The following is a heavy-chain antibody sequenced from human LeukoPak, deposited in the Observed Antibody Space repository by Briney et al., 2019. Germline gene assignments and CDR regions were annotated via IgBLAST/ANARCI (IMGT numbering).Heavy chain of an antibody. V-gene: IGHV3-7*01. CDR3: AREGASSSWPYYFDY. D-gene: IGHD6-13*01. CDR2: IKQDGSEK. Sequence: TGGSLRLSCAASGFTFSSYWMSWVRQAPGKGLEWVANIKQDGSEKYYVDSVKGRFTISRDNAKNSLYLQMNSLRAEDTAVYYCAREGASSSWPYYFDYWGQGTLVTVSS. CDR1: GFTFSSYW. J-gene: IGHJ4*02.